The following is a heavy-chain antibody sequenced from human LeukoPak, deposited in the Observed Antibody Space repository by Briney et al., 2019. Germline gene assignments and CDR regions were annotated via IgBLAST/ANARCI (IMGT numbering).Heavy chain of an antibody. Sequence: ASVKVFCKASGGTFSSYAISWVRQAPGQGLEWMGGIIPVFGTANYAQKFQGRVTITTDESTSTAYMELSSLRSEDTAVYYCARDLGSSGWYDNWFDPWGQGTLVTVSS. CDR3: ARDLGSSGWYDNWFDP. CDR1: GGTFSSYA. V-gene: IGHV1-69*05. D-gene: IGHD6-19*01. J-gene: IGHJ5*02. CDR2: IIPVFGTA.